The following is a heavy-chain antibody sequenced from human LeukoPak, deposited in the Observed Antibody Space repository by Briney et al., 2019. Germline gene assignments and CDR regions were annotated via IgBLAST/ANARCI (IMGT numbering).Heavy chain of an antibody. CDR1: GFTFGAYF. J-gene: IGHJ4*02. CDR3: ARMSGIAVAAIWISYFDY. CDR2: IKQDGSEK. Sequence: GGSLRLSCAASGFTFGAYFMTWVRQAPGKGLERVANIKQDGSEKYYVDSVKGRFTISRDNANNSLYLQMNSLRAEDTAVYYCARMSGIAVAAIWISYFDYWGQGTLVTVSS. D-gene: IGHD6-19*01. V-gene: IGHV3-7*03.